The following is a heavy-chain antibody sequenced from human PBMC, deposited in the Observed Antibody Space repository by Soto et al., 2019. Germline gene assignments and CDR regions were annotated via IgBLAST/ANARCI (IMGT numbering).Heavy chain of an antibody. V-gene: IGHV1-18*01. Sequence: QVQLVQSGAEVKKPGASVKVSCKASGYTFTSYGITWVRQAPGQGLEWMGWISAYNGNTNYAQKLQGRVTMTTDTSTSTAYMELRSLRSDDTAVYYCARVSYSNSFEGGGMDVWGQGTTVTVSS. J-gene: IGHJ6*02. CDR3: ARVSYSNSFEGGGMDV. CDR2: ISAYNGNT. D-gene: IGHD4-4*01. CDR1: GYTFTSYG.